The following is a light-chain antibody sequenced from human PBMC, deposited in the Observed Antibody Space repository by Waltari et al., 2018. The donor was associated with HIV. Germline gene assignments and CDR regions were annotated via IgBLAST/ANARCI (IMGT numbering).Light chain of an antibody. Sequence: SYDLTQQPSVSVSPGQTATITCSGEKLRDKYSCWYQQKPGQSPVLVIYQDNKRPSGIPERFSGSNSGNTSTLTISGTQAMDEADYYCQAWDTRAVFGGGTKLTVL. CDR2: QDN. V-gene: IGLV3-1*01. CDR1: KLRDKY. CDR3: QAWDTRAV. J-gene: IGLJ2*01.